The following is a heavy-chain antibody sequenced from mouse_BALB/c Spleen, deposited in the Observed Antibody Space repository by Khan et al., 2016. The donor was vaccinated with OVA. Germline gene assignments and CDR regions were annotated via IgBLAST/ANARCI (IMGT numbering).Heavy chain of an antibody. Sequence: QVQLQQSGAELMKPGASVKISCKATGYTFSSYLIEWVKQRPGHGLEWIGEILPGSGNTNCTENFKGKATFTADTSSNTAYMQLSSLTSEDSAVYYCVRYGNHWYFDVWGAGTTVTVSS. CDR2: ILPGSGNT. V-gene: IGHV1-9*01. CDR1: GYTFSSYL. D-gene: IGHD2-1*01. J-gene: IGHJ1*01. CDR3: VRYGNHWYFDV.